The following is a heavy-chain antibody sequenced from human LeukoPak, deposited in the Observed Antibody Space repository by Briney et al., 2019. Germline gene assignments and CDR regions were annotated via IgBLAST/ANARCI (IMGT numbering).Heavy chain of an antibody. V-gene: IGHV1-18*01. CDR1: GYTFTSYG. CDR2: ISAYNGNT. D-gene: IGHD4-17*01. Sequence: ASVKVSCKASGYTFTSYGISWVRQAPGQGLEWMGWISAYNGNTNYAQKLQGRVTMTTDTSTSTAYMELRSLRSDDTAVYYCARVPYGDYYCYYGMDVWGQGTTVTVSS. J-gene: IGHJ6*02. CDR3: ARVPYGDYYCYYGMDV.